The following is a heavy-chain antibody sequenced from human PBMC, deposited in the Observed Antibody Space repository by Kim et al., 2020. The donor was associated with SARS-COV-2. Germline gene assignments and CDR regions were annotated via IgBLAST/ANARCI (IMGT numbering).Heavy chain of an antibody. D-gene: IGHD3-16*01. J-gene: IGHJ4*02. CDR3: ARARWGEGVDY. CDR1: GFTVSSNY. Sequence: GGSLRRSCAASGFTVSSNYMSWVRQAPGKGLEWVSVIYSGGNTYYADSVKGRFTISRDNSKNTLYLQMNSPRAEDTAVYYCARARWGEGVDYWGQGTLVTVSS. V-gene: IGHV3-53*01. CDR2: IYSGGNT.